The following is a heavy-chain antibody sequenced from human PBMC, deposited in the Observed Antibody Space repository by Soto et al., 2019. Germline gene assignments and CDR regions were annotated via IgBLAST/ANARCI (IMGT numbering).Heavy chain of an antibody. Sequence: SETLSLTCTVSGGSISSYYWSWIRQPPGKGLEWIGYIYYSGSTNHNPSLKSRVTTSVDTSKNQFSLKLSSVTAADTAVYYCAGGTYSSSWYNWFDPWGQGTLVTVSS. CDR2: IYYSGST. J-gene: IGHJ5*02. CDR1: GGSISSYY. V-gene: IGHV4-59*01. D-gene: IGHD6-13*01. CDR3: AGGTYSSSWYNWFDP.